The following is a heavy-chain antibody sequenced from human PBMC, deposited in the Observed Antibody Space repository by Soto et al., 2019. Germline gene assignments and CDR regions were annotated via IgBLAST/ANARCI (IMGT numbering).Heavy chain of an antibody. J-gene: IGHJ6*02. Sequence: QVQLQESGPGLVKPSQTLSLTCTVSGGSISSGGYYWSWIRQHPGKGLEWIGYIYYSGSTYYNPSLKSRVTISVDTSKNQFPLKLSSVTAADTAVYYCARAGPHSRMGYYYYYGMDVWGQGTTVTVSS. CDR1: GGSISSGGYY. V-gene: IGHV4-31*03. CDR2: IYYSGST. CDR3: ARAGPHSRMGYYYYYGMDV. D-gene: IGHD1-26*01.